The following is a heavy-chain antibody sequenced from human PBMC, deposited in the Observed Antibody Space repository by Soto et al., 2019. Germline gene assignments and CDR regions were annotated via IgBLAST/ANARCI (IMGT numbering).Heavy chain of an antibody. CDR3: ARGDSTDCSNGVCSFFYNHDMDV. J-gene: IGHJ6*02. CDR2: INPKSGGT. D-gene: IGHD2-8*01. V-gene: IGHV1-2*04. CDR1: GYSFTDDH. Sequence: APLQVSCEASGYSFTDDHIHWVRQAPGQGLEWLRRINPKSGGTSTAQKFQGWVTMTTDTSISTASMELTRLTSDDTAIYYCARGDSTDCSNGVCSFFYNHDMDVWGQGTTVTVSS.